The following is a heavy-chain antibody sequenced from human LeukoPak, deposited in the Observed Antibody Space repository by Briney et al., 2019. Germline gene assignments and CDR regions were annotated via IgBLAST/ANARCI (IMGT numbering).Heavy chain of an antibody. CDR1: GFTFSTYA. CDR3: ANVRHFDWYYFDH. Sequence: PGGSLRLSCAASGFTFSTYAMNWVRQAPGKGLDWVSGISGSGSSTYYADSVKGRFTISRDNSKNTLYLQMNSLRAEDTAVYYCANVRHFDWYYFDHWGQGALVTVSS. J-gene: IGHJ4*02. D-gene: IGHD3-9*01. V-gene: IGHV3-23*01. CDR2: ISGSGSST.